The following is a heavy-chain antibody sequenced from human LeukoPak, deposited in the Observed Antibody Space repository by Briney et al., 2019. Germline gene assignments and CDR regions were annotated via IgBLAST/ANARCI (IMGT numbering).Heavy chain of an antibody. CDR2: INTNTGNP. D-gene: IGHD3-22*01. Sequence: ASVKVSCKASGYTFTSYAMNWVRQAPGQGLEWMGWINTNTGNPTYAQGFTGRFVFSLDTSVSTAYLQICSLKAEDTAVYYCARGDRRNYYDSSGYFTSIWFDPWGQGTLVTVSS. V-gene: IGHV7-4-1*01. J-gene: IGHJ5*02. CDR1: GYTFTSYA. CDR3: ARGDRRNYYDSSGYFTSIWFDP.